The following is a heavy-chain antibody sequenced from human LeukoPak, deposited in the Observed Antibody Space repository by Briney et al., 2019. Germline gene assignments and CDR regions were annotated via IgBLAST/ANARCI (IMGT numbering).Heavy chain of an antibody. CDR2: IKQGGSEK. D-gene: IGHD4-23*01. V-gene: IGHV3-7*01. J-gene: IGHJ4*01. CDR3: VRGPNFRFRGGYLDS. CDR1: GFIFSSHW. Sequence: GGSLRLSCAASGFIFSSHWMTWVRQVPGKGLEFVASIKQGGSEKYYADSMKGRFTVSRDNAKNSLSLQMNSRSAGHTAVYYCVRGPNFRFRGGYLDSWGQGTKVTVSS.